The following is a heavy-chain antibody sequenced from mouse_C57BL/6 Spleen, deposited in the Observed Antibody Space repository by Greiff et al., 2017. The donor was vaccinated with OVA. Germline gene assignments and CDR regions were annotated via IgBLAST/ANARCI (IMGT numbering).Heavy chain of an antibody. J-gene: IGHJ2*01. CDR2: IDPENGDT. CDR3: TPPAQARGYFDY. CDR1: GFNIKDDY. V-gene: IGHV14-4*01. D-gene: IGHD3-2*02. Sequence: VQLQQSGAELVRPGASVKLSCTASGFNIKDDYMHWVKQRPEQGLEWIGWIDPENGDTEYASKFQGKATITADTSSNTAYLQLSSLTSEDTAVYYCTPPAQARGYFDYWGQGTTLTVSS.